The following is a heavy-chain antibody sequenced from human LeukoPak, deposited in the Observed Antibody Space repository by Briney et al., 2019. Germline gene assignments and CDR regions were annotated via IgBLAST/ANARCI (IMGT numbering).Heavy chain of an antibody. Sequence: SGPTLVNPTQTLTLTCTFSGFSLSTSGVGVGWIRQPPGKALEWLALIYWNDDKRYSPSLKSRLTITKDTSKNQVVLTMTNMDPVDTATYYCAHRQGRLLRYFDWLLVANPGGSEYFDYWGQGTLVTVSS. CDR1: GFSLSTSGVG. J-gene: IGHJ4*02. D-gene: IGHD3-9*01. V-gene: IGHV2-5*01. CDR2: IYWNDDK. CDR3: AHRQGRLLRYFDWLLVANPGGSEYFDY.